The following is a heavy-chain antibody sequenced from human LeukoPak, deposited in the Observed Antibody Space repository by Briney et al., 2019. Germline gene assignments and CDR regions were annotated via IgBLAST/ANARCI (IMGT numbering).Heavy chain of an antibody. CDR2: ISPNSGGT. Sequence: ASVKVSCKXSGYTFTGYYMHWVRQAPGQGLERMGRISPNSGGTNYAQKFQGRVTMTRDTSISTAYMELSRLRSDDTAVYYCARYYYDSSGYNFDYWGQGTLVTVSS. CDR3: ARYYYDSSGYNFDY. CDR1: GYTFTGYY. J-gene: IGHJ4*02. D-gene: IGHD3-22*01. V-gene: IGHV1-2*06.